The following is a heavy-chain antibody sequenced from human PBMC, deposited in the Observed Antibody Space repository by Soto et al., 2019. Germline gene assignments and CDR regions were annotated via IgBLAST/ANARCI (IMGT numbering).Heavy chain of an antibody. V-gene: IGHV2-5*01. D-gene: IGHD3-9*01. CDR3: AHSDLEILTGPFDS. Sequence: QITLKESGPSLVQPTQTLTLTCTFSGFSPTNTGVTVGWLPLPPGKALEWLALVYWHDDNRYNPSPRNRRTIANDTSEYRVVLTLANLGPVDTAAYYCAHSDLEILTGPFDSWGRGTLVTFSS. CDR1: GFSPTNTGVT. J-gene: IGHJ5*01. CDR2: VYWHDDN.